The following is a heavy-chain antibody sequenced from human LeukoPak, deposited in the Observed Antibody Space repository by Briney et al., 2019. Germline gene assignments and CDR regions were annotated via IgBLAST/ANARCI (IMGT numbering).Heavy chain of an antibody. D-gene: IGHD6-13*01. CDR3: AKVGWQQPQDDY. CDR2: ISYDGSNK. V-gene: IGHV3-30*18. CDR1: GFTFSSYG. Sequence: PGRSLRLSCAASGFTFSSYGMHWVRQAPGKGLEWVAVISYDGSNKYYADSVKGRFTISRDNSKNTLYLQMNSLRAEDTAVYYCAKVGWQQPQDDYWGQGTLVTVSS. J-gene: IGHJ4*02.